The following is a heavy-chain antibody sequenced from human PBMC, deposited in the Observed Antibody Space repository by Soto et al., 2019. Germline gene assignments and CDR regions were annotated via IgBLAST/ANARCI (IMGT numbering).Heavy chain of an antibody. J-gene: IGHJ4*02. D-gene: IGHD2-8*01. V-gene: IGHV4-34*01. Sequence: SETLSLTCAVYGGSFSGYYWSWIRQPPGKGLEWIGEINHSGSTNYNPSLKSRVTISVDTSKNQFSLKLSSVTAADTAVYYCARDPLSNNGDYWGQGTLVTVSS. CDR3: ARDPLSNNGDY. CDR2: INHSGST. CDR1: GGSFSGYY.